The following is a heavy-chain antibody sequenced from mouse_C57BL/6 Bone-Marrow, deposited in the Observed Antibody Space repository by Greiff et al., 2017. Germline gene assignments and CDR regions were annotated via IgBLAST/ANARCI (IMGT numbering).Heavy chain of an antibody. CDR2: IDPSDSYT. Sequence: QVHVKQPGAELVRPGTSVKLSCKASGYTFTSYWMHWVKQRPGQGLEWIGVIDPSDSYTNYNQKFKGKATLTVDTSSSTAYMQLSSLTSEESAVYYCARRTFLTYYGSSYVAWFAYWGQGTLVTVSA. J-gene: IGHJ3*01. CDR3: ARRTFLTYYGSSYVAWFAY. V-gene: IGHV1-59*01. CDR1: GYTFTSYW. D-gene: IGHD1-1*01.